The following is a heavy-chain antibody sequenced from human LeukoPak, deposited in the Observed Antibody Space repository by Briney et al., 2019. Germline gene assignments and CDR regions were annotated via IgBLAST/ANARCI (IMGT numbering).Heavy chain of an antibody. Sequence: GVSLKISSKGSGYGFTSYWIGWARQMPGKGLEWMGIIYPGDSDTRSSPSFQGQVTISAAKSISTPSLQWISLKTSDPPMSYLSRRCGIESAAGDYWGQGTLVTVTA. V-gene: IGHV5-51*01. CDR2: IYPGDSDT. J-gene: IGHJ4*02. CDR3: SRRCGIESAAGDY. CDR1: GYGFTSYW. D-gene: IGHD6-13*01.